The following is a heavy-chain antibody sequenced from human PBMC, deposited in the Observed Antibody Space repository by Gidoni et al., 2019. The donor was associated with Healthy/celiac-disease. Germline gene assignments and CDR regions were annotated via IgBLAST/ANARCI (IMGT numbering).Heavy chain of an antibody. CDR1: GGSISSSSYY. CDR3: ARLGRSFDCSGGSCYLGY. V-gene: IGHV4-39*01. CDR2: IYYSGST. D-gene: IGHD2-15*01. Sequence: QLQLQESGPGLVKPSETLSLTCTVSGGSISSSSYYWGWIRQPPGKGLEWIGSIYYSGSTYHHPSLKSRVTISVDTSKNQFSLKLSSVTAADTAVYYCARLGRSFDCSGGSCYLGYWGQGTLVTVSS. J-gene: IGHJ4*02.